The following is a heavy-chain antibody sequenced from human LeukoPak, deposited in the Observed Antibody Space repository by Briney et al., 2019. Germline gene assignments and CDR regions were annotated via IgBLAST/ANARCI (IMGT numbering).Heavy chain of an antibody. Sequence: ASGPALVKPTQTLTLTCTFSGFSLSTSGMCVHWIRQPPGKVLEWLARIDWDDDKFYTASLKTRLTISKDTSKNQVVLTMTNMDPVDTATYYCARIRADHGDYVAFGSWGQGTLVTVSS. CDR3: ARIRADHGDYVAFGS. D-gene: IGHD4-17*01. V-gene: IGHV2-70*17. CDR1: GFSLSTSGMC. CDR2: IDWDDDK. J-gene: IGHJ4*02.